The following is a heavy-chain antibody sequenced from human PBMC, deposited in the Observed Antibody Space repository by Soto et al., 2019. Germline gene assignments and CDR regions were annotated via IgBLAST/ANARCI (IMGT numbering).Heavy chain of an antibody. CDR2: ISTSGSPA. J-gene: IGHJ5*02. D-gene: IGHD1-26*01. CDR3: ATGGIYYEA. Sequence: QVHLVESGGGLVKPGGSLRLSCTVSGFAFRHNYLTWIRQAPGKGLEWHSYISTSGSPAYYADSVKGQCTISTDNAKKSLYLQMDSMRSEDTGVYYCATGGIYYEAWGQGTRVTVCS. V-gene: IGHV3-11*01. CDR1: GFAFRHNY.